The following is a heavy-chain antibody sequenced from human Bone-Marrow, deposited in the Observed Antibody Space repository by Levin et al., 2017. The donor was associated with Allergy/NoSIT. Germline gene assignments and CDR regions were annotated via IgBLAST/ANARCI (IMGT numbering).Heavy chain of an antibody. CDR2: IHPSDGST. J-gene: IGHJ3*02. D-gene: IGHD5-12*01. Sequence: ASVKVSCKASGFTFTNYYLHWVRQAPGQGLEWMGIIHPSDGSTTYTQKFQGRVTMTRDTSTSTVYMELSSLRSEDTAVYYCARELRLGDTYGYRGDAFQIRGQGTMVTVSS. CDR3: ARELRLGDTYGYRGDAFQI. V-gene: IGHV1-46*01. CDR1: GFTFTNYY.